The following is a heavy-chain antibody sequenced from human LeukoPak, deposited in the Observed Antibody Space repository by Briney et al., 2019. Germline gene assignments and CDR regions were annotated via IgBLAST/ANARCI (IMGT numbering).Heavy chain of an antibody. D-gene: IGHD2-15*01. CDR1: GGSISSYY. CDR2: IYYSGST. CDR3: ARGGVGLGY. Sequence: PSETLSLTWTVAGGSISSYYCSWVRQPPGEGLEWIGYIYYSGSTNYNPSLKSRVTISVDTSKNQFSLKLSSVTAADTAVYYCARGGVGLGYWGQGTLVTVSS. V-gene: IGHV4-59*01. J-gene: IGHJ4*02.